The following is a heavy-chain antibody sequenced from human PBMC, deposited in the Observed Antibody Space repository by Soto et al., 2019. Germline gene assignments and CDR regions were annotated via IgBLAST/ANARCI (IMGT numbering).Heavy chain of an antibody. V-gene: IGHV3-30*18. Sequence: GGSLRLSCAASGFTFSSYGMHWVRQAPGKGLEWVAVISYDGSNKYYADSVKGRFTISRDNSKNTLYLQMNSLRAEDTAVYYCAKDWGFGVVIIFDYWGQGTLVTVS. CDR3: AKDWGFGVVIIFDY. J-gene: IGHJ4*02. CDR2: ISYDGSNK. D-gene: IGHD3-3*01. CDR1: GFTFSSYG.